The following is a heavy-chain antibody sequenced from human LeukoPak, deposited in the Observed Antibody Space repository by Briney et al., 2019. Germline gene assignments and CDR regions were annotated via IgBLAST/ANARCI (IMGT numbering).Heavy chain of an antibody. CDR2: ISGSGGST. CDR1: GFTFSSYA. V-gene: IGHV3-23*01. D-gene: IGHD2-2*01. CDR3: ARVGCRSTSCYWGIDY. Sequence: GGSLRLSCAASGFTFSSYAMSWVRQAPGKGLEWVSAISGSGGSTYYADSVKGRFTISRDNSKNTLYLQMNSLRAEDTAVYYCARVGCRSTSCYWGIDYRGQGTLVTVSS. J-gene: IGHJ4*02.